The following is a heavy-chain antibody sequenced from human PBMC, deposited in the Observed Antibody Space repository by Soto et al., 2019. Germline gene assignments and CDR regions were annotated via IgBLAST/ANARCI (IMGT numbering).Heavy chain of an antibody. Sequence: PSETLSLSCTVHGCSISSYYWSWIRQPPGKGLEWIGYIYYSGSTNYNPSLKSRVTISVDTSKNQFSLKLSSVTAADTAVYYCARDREYSYGPYYYYYGMDVWGQGTTVT. CDR3: ARDREYSYGPYYYYYGMDV. CDR1: GCSISSYY. V-gene: IGHV4-59*01. CDR2: IYYSGST. J-gene: IGHJ6*02. D-gene: IGHD5-18*01.